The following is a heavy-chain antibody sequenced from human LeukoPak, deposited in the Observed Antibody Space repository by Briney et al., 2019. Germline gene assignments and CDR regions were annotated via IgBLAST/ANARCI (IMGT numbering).Heavy chain of an antibody. J-gene: IGHJ5*02. CDR3: ARVLRMPGAAKYNWFDP. CDR1: GFTFSSYW. D-gene: IGHD1-26*01. V-gene: IGHV3-7*05. Sequence: PGGSLRLSCAASGFTFSSYWMSWVRQAPGKGLEWVANIKQDGSEKYYVDSVKGRFTISRDNAKNSLYLQMNSLRAEDTAVYYCARVLRMPGAAKYNWFDPWGQGTLVTVSS. CDR2: IKQDGSEK.